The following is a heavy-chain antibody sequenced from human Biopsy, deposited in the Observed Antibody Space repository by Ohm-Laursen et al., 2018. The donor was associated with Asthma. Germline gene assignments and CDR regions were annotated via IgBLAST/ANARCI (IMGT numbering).Heavy chain of an antibody. Sequence: SSVKVSCKASGGSFSNYAITWVRQAPGQGLEWMGGIIPIFDTPNSAQKFQGRVTITADESTSTGYMELSSLRSEDTAVYYCASSGGNYGFYGMDVWGQGTTVTVSS. CDR2: IIPIFDTP. CDR3: ASSGGNYGFYGMDV. J-gene: IGHJ6*02. CDR1: GGSFSNYA. D-gene: IGHD4-11*01. V-gene: IGHV1-69*01.